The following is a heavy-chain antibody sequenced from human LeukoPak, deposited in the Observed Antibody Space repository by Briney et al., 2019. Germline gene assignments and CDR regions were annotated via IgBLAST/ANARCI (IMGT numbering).Heavy chain of an antibody. V-gene: IGHV1-18*04. CDR3: ARTRRDCSSTSCLIYYGMDV. Sequence: ASVKVSCKASGYTFTSYGISWVRQAPGQGLEWMGWISAYNGNTNYAQKLQGRVTMTTDTSTSTAYMELRSLRSDDTAVYYCARTRRDCSSTSCLIYYGMDVWGKGTTVTVSS. CDR1: GYTFTSYG. CDR2: ISAYNGNT. J-gene: IGHJ6*04. D-gene: IGHD2-2*01.